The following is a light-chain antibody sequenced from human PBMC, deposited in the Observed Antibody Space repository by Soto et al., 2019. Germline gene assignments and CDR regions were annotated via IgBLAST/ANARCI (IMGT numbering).Light chain of an antibody. V-gene: IGKV3-15*01. J-gene: IGKJ5*01. Sequence: EIVMRQSRATLSVSPGQRATLSCAASQSVRTTVAWYHQRPGQAPRLLIYGASTRATGVPDRFSCDQATAYVTLIVTSHPSGNAVTIYWPHCTDSPTTIRRGTQLEI. CDR2: GAS. CDR1: QSVRTT. CDR3: PHCTDSPTT.